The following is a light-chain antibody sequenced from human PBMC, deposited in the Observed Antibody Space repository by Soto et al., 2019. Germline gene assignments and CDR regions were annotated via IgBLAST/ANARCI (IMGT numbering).Light chain of an antibody. CDR2: GAS. Sequence: EIVMTQSPATLSASPGERATLSCRASQSVSSNLAWYQQKPGQAPRLLIYGASTRATGIPARFSGSGSGTEFTLTISSLQSEDFAVYYCQQRSNWPPITFGQGTRREIK. V-gene: IGKV3-15*01. CDR1: QSVSSN. J-gene: IGKJ5*01. CDR3: QQRSNWPPIT.